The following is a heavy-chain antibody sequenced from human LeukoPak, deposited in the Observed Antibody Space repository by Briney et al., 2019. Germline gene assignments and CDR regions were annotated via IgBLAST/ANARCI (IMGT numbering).Heavy chain of an antibody. CDR2: FYYSGST. J-gene: IGHJ4*02. CDR1: GGSITSYY. Sequence: SETLSLTCTVSGGSITSYYWSWIRQPPGKGLEWIGYFYYSGSTNYNPSLNRRVTISVDTSKSQFSLKLSSVTAAGTAVYYCARDKRGTVDYWGQGTLVTVSS. D-gene: IGHD1-1*01. V-gene: IGHV4-59*01. CDR3: ARDKRGTVDY.